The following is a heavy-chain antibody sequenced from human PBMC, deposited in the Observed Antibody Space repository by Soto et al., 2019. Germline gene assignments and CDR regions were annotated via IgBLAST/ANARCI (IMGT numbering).Heavy chain of an antibody. Sequence: EVQLVESGGGLVQPGGSLRLSCAASGFTFSRHTMNWVRQAPGKGLEWVSYISSSSTTIYYADSVQGRFTISRDNAKNSLYLQMNSLRDEDTAVYYCARRSDTPGSHCDYWGQGTLVTVSS. J-gene: IGHJ4*02. D-gene: IGHD3-10*01. V-gene: IGHV3-48*02. CDR1: GFTFSRHT. CDR3: ARRSDTPGSHCDY. CDR2: ISSSSTTI.